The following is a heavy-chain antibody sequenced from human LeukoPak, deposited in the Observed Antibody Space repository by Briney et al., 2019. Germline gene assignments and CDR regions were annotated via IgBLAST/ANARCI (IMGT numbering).Heavy chain of an antibody. CDR2: MYSGGSI. D-gene: IGHD3-3*01. V-gene: IGHV3-66*01. CDR3: AKEDRSITIFGVVISYFDY. Sequence: GGSLRLSCEASGLTFTDNYMSWVRQPPGKGLEWVSVMYSGGSIYYADSVKGRFTISRDNSKNTLYLQMNSLRAEDTAVYYCAKEDRSITIFGVVISYFDYWGQGTLVTVSS. J-gene: IGHJ4*02. CDR1: GLTFTDNY.